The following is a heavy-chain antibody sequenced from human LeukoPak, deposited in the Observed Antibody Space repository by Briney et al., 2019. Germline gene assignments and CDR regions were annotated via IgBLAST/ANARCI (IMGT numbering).Heavy chain of an antibody. V-gene: IGHV3-48*01. D-gene: IGHD6-19*01. Sequence: PGGSLRLSRAASGFTFSSYSMNWVRQAPGKGLEWVSYISTISGTISYADSVKGRFTISTDNANNSLYLQMYSLRAEDTAVYYCARDKQYAFDYWGQGTLVTVSS. J-gene: IGHJ4*02. CDR2: ISTISGTI. CDR3: ARDKQYAFDY. CDR1: GFTFSSYS.